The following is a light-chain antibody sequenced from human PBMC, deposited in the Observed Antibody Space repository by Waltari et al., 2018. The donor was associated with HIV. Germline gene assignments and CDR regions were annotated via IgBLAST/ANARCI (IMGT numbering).Light chain of an antibody. Sequence: EIVMTQSPATLSVSPGERATLSCRASQSIANNLAWYQQKLGKAPRLLIYGASTRATDIPARFSGSGSGTEFTLTINNLQSEDFAVYYCQQNHDWPPITFGQGTRLEIK. CDR3: QQNHDWPPIT. CDR1: QSIANN. V-gene: IGKV3-15*01. CDR2: GAS. J-gene: IGKJ5*01.